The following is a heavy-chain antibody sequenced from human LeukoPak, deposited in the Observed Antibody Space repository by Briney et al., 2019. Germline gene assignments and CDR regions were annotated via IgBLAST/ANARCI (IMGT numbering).Heavy chain of an antibody. CDR1: GFTFSDHY. Sequence: GGSLRLSCAASGFTFSDHYMDWVRQAPGKGREWVGRTRNKANSYPTEYAASVKGRFTISRDDSKNSLYLQMNSLKTEDTAVYYCARVSRNYGMDVWGQGTTVTVSS. V-gene: IGHV3-72*01. CDR3: ARVSRNYGMDV. D-gene: IGHD2-2*01. CDR2: TRNKANSYPT. J-gene: IGHJ6*02.